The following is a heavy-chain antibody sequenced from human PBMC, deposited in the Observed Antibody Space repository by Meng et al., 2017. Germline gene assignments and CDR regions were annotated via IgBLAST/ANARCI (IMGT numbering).Heavy chain of an antibody. CDR1: GFTFSSYS. Sequence: GGSLRLSCAASGFTFSSYSMNWVRQAPGKGLEWVSSISSSSSYIYYADSVKGRFTISRDNAKNSLYLQMNSLRAEDTAVYYCAKDDAAAAIYSIDSWGQGTLVTVSS. V-gene: IGHV3-21*04. CDR3: AKDDAAAAIYSIDS. J-gene: IGHJ5*01. CDR2: ISSSSSYI. D-gene: IGHD2-2*01.